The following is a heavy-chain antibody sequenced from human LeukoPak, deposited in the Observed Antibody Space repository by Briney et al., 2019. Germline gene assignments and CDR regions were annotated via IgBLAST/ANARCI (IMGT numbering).Heavy chain of an antibody. D-gene: IGHD6-19*01. J-gene: IGHJ4*02. Sequence: ASVKVSCKASGYTFTSYGISWVREAPGQGLEWMGWISAYNGNTNYAQKLQGRVTMTTDTSTSTAYMELRSLRSDDTAVYYCARLPLAVAGTYYFDYWGQGTLVTVSS. V-gene: IGHV1-18*01. CDR1: GYTFTSYG. CDR2: ISAYNGNT. CDR3: ARLPLAVAGTYYFDY.